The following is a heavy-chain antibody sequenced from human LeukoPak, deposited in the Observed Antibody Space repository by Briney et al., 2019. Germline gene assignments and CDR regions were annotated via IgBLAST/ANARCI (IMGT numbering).Heavy chain of an antibody. CDR2: IYYSGST. CDR3: ASRYFYDSSGYYHH. D-gene: IGHD3-22*01. CDR1: GGSVSSGNSY. J-gene: IGHJ5*02. Sequence: SETLSLTCTVSGGSVSSGNSYWNWIRQPPGKGLEWIGYIYYSGSTNYNPSLKSRVAISVDTSKNQFSLKLSSVTAADTAVYYCASRYFYDSSGYYHHWSQGTLVTVSS. V-gene: IGHV4-61*01.